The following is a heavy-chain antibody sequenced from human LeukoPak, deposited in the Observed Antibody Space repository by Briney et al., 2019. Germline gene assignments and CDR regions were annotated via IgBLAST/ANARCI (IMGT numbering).Heavy chain of an antibody. CDR1: GFTFSSYS. CDR2: ISSSSSTI. Sequence: GGSLRLSCAASGFTFSSYSMNWVRQAPGKGLEWVSYISSSSSTIYYAASVKGRFTISRDNAKNSLYLQMNSLRDEDTAVYYCAREPLYGSGSYSFDYWGQGTLVTVSS. V-gene: IGHV3-48*02. D-gene: IGHD3-10*01. J-gene: IGHJ4*02. CDR3: AREPLYGSGSYSFDY.